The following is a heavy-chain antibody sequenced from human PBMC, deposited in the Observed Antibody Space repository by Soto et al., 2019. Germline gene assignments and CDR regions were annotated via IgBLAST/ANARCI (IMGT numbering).Heavy chain of an antibody. CDR2: MNPNSGNT. J-gene: IGHJ6*02. V-gene: IGHV1-8*01. Sequence: ASVKVSCKASGYTFTSYDINWVRQATGQGLEWMGWMNPNSGNTGYAQKFQGRVTMTRNTSISTAYMELSSLRSEDTAVYYCPRGLGRIQLWSYYYYGMDVWGQGTTVTVSS. CDR1: GYTFTSYD. CDR3: PRGLGRIQLWSYYYYGMDV. D-gene: IGHD5-18*01.